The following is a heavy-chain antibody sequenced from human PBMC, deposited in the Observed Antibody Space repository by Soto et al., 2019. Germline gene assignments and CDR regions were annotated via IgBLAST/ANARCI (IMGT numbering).Heavy chain of an antibody. D-gene: IGHD3-10*01. Sequence: SQTLSLTCAISGDSVSSNSAAWNWIRQSPSRGLEWLGRTYYRSKWYNDYAVSVKSRITINPDTSKNQFSLQLNSVTPEDTAVYYCAREVITMFFGVIPRHHRDLLAFPTQGSSDP. CDR1: GDSVSSNSAA. J-gene: IGHJ5*02. CDR3: AREVITMFFGVIPRHHRDLLAFPTQGSSDP. CDR2: TYYRSKWYN. V-gene: IGHV6-1*01.